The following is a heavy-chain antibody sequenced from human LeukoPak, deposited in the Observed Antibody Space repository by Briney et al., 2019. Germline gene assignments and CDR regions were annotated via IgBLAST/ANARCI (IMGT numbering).Heavy chain of an antibody. Sequence: ASVKVSCKASGYTFTGYYMHWVRQAPGQGLEWMGWINPNSGGTNYAQKFQGRVTMTRDTSISTAYMELSRLRSDDTAVYYCARDFKLKVDYYGSGSYYNPSFDYWGQGTLVTVSS. D-gene: IGHD3-10*01. CDR3: ARDFKLKVDYYGSGSYYNPSFDY. V-gene: IGHV1-2*02. J-gene: IGHJ4*02. CDR1: GYTFTGYY. CDR2: INPNSGGT.